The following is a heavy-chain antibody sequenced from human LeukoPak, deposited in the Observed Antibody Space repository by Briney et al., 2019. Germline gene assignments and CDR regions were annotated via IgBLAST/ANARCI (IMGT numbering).Heavy chain of an antibody. J-gene: IGHJ5*02. D-gene: IGHD6-19*01. CDR1: GYTFTSYY. CDR3: ARVAYNTQIAVAVNRGGWFDP. V-gene: IGHV1-46*01. Sequence: GASVKVSCKASGYTFTSYYMHWVRQAPGQGLEWMGIINPSGGSTSYAQKFQGRVTMTRDTSTSTVYMELSSLRSEDTAVYYCARVAYNTQIAVAVNRGGWFDPWGQGTLVTVSS. CDR2: INPSGGST.